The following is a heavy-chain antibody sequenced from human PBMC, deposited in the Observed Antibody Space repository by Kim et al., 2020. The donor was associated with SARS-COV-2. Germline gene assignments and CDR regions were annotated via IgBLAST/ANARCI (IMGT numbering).Heavy chain of an antibody. J-gene: IGHJ4*02. D-gene: IGHD3-10*01. Sequence: GGSLRLSCAASGLTFSSYGMHWVRQAPGKGLEWVAVISYDGSNKYYADSVKGRFTISRDNSKNTLYLQMNSLRAEDTAVYYCARDDMVRGVKVGYFDYWGQGTLVTVSS. CDR2: ISYDGSNK. CDR3: ARDDMVRGVKVGYFDY. CDR1: GLTFSSYG. V-gene: IGHV3-33*05.